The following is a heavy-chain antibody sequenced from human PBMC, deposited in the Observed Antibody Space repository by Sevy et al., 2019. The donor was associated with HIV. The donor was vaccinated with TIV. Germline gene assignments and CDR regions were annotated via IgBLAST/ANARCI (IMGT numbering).Heavy chain of an antibody. D-gene: IGHD2-2*01. CDR3: AKTINSGGGAVPAANYYYYGMDV. Sequence: GGSLRLSCAASEFIFSDYAMNWVRQTPGKGLEWVSSINGKGRSTHYADSVEGRFTISRDISRNTLYLQMNGLRAEDTAVYYCAKTINSGGGAVPAANYYYYGMDVWGQGTTVTVSS. V-gene: IGHV3-23*01. J-gene: IGHJ6*02. CDR1: EFIFSDYA. CDR2: INGKGRST.